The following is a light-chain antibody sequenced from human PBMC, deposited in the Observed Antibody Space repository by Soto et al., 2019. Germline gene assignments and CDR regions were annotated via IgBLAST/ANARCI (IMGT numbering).Light chain of an antibody. V-gene: IGLV1-40*01. CDR3: QSDDSSLTGSV. Sequence: QSVLTQPPSVSGAPGQTVTISCTGSSSNLGPGYDVHWYQQVPGTAPKLVLYGNTNRPSGVPDRFSGSKSGSSASLAITGLEAEDEAHYYCQSDDSSLTGSVFGTGTKVTVL. CDR2: GNT. J-gene: IGLJ1*01. CDR1: SSNLGPGYD.